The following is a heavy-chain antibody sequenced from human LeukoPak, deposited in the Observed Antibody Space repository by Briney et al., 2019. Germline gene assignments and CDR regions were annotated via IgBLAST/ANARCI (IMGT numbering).Heavy chain of an antibody. D-gene: IGHD3-10*01. J-gene: IGHJ3*02. V-gene: IGHV3-74*01. CDR2: INSDGRST. CDR1: GFTFSSYW. Sequence: GGSLRLSCAASGFTFSSYWMHWVRQVPGKGLVWVSRINSDGRSTSYADSVKGRFTISRDNAKNTLYVQMNSLRAEDTAVYYCSTGSGHAFDIWGRGTMVTVSS. CDR3: STGSGHAFDI.